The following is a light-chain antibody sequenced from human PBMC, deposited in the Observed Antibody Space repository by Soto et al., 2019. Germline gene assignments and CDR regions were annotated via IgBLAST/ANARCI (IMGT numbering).Light chain of an antibody. Sequence: ENVLTQSPGTLSLSPGERATLSCRASQSVSSGYLAWYQQKPGQAPRLLIYGASSRVTGIPDRFSGSGSGPDFTLTISRLEPEDFAVYYCQQYGSSPRTFGQGTKLEIK. CDR2: GAS. CDR1: QSVSSGY. CDR3: QQYGSSPRT. V-gene: IGKV3-20*01. J-gene: IGKJ2*02.